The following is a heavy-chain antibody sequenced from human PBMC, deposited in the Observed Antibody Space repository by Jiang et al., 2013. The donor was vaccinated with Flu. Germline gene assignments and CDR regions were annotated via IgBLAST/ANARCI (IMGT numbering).Heavy chain of an antibody. CDR1: GGSFSGYY. J-gene: IGHJ4*02. V-gene: IGHV4-34*01. D-gene: IGHD3-22*01. Sequence: LLKPSETLSLTCAVYGGSFSGYYWSWIRQPPGKGLEWIGEINHSGSTNYNPSLKSRVTISVDTSKNQFSLKLSSVTAADTAVYYCASTSFYDSSGYYYGRSDYWGQGTLVTVSS. CDR2: INHSGST. CDR3: ASTSFYDSSGYYYGRSDY.